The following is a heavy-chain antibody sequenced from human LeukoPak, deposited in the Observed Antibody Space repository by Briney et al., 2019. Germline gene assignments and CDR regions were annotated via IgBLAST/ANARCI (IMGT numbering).Heavy chain of an antibody. J-gene: IGHJ4*02. CDR2: INPSGGST. Sequence: ASVKVSCKASGYTFTSYYMHWVRQAPGQGLEWMGIINPSGGSTSYAQKFQGRVTMTRNTSISTAYMELSSLRSEDTAVYYCARGLSLYCTNGVCPYDYWGQGTLVTVSS. V-gene: IGHV1-46*01. D-gene: IGHD2-8*01. CDR1: GYTFTSYY. CDR3: ARGLSLYCTNGVCPYDY.